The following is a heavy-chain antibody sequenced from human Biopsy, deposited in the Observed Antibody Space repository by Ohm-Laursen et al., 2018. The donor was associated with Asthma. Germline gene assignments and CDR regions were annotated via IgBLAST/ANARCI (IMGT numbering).Heavy chain of an antibody. V-gene: IGHV1-69*01. CDR2: INSVFGTT. CDR3: ARKAGSCISRTCYSLDF. D-gene: IGHD2-2*01. Sequence: SSVTVSCKSLGGTFNTYVIGWARQAPGQGLGWLGGINSVFGTTTYPQKFQDRVTITADDSTSTVYKELSSLRAEDTAVYYCARKAGSCISRTCYSLDFWGQGTLVTVSS. J-gene: IGHJ4*01. CDR1: GGTFNTYV.